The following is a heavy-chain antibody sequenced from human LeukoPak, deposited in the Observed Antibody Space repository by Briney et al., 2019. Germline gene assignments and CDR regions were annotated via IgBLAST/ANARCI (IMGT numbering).Heavy chain of an antibody. CDR3: AKVRVGAASWAFDI. V-gene: IGHV3-9*01. Sequence: GGSLRLSCAASGFTFDDYAMPWVRQAPGKGLEWVSGISWNSGSIGYADSVKGRFTISRDNAKNSLYLQMNSLRAEDTALYYCAKVRVGAASWAFDIWGQGTMVTVSS. CDR1: GFTFDDYA. J-gene: IGHJ3*02. CDR2: ISWNSGSI. D-gene: IGHD1-26*01.